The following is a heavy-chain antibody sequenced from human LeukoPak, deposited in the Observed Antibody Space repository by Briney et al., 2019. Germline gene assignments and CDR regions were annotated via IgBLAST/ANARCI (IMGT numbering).Heavy chain of an antibody. D-gene: IGHD1-14*01. CDR2: MNGDGSQR. CDR1: GFNFGSYW. Sequence: PEGSLRLSCVASGFNFGSYWMTWVRQTPGKGLECVATMNGDGSQRYYGDSVKGRFTISRDNTKNSVYLQMNSLRDEDTAIYYCADPDVHWGQGTLVTVSS. J-gene: IGHJ1*01. V-gene: IGHV3-7*01. CDR3: ADPDVH.